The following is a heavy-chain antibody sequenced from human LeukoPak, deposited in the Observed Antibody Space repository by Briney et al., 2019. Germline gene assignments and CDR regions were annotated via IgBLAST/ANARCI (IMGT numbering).Heavy chain of an antibody. CDR1: GFSISSGHY. CDR2: VYQSGTT. Sequence: SETLSLTCTVSGFSISSGHYWGWVRQPPGAGLEWIGSVYQSGTTYYNPSLKSRVTTSVDMSKNQFSLRLRPVTAADTAVYYCAGLRSTVAWASFDYWGQGILVTVSS. CDR3: AGLRSTVAWASFDY. D-gene: IGHD4-23*01. V-gene: IGHV4-38-2*02. J-gene: IGHJ4*02.